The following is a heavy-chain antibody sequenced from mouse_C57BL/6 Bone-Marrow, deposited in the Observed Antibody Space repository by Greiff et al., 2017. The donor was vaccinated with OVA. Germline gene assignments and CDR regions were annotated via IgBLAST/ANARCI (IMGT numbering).Heavy chain of an antibody. CDR1: GFTFSDYG. J-gene: IGHJ1*03. CDR3: ARAYYGSSSHCWFDV. Sequence: VQLKQSGGGLVKPGGSLKLSCAASGFTFSDYGMHWVRQAPEKGLEWVAYISSGSSTIYYADTVKGRFPISRDNAKNTLFLQMTSLRSEDTAMYYCARAYYGSSSHCWFDVWGTGTTVTVSS. CDR2: ISSGSSTI. D-gene: IGHD1-1*01. V-gene: IGHV5-17*01.